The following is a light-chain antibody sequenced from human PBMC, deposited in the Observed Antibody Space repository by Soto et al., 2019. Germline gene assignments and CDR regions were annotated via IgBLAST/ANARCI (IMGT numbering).Light chain of an antibody. V-gene: IGLV2-8*01. CDR2: EVS. CDR3: SSYAVSNNVV. CDR1: SSDVGGYNY. Sequence: QSALTQPPSASGSHGQSVTISCTGTSSDVGGYNYVSWDQQHPVKAPQLMIYEVSKRPSGVPDRFSGSKSGNTASLTVSGLQAEDEADYYCSSYAVSNNVVFGGGTKLTVL. J-gene: IGLJ2*01.